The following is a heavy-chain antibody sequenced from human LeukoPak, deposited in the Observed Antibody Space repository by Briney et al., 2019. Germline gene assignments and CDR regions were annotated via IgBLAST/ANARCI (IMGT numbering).Heavy chain of an antibody. CDR1: GYTFTSYY. Sequence: ASVKVSCKASGYTFTSYYMHWVRQAPGQGLEWMAIINPSGGSTFYAQKFQGRVTMTRDTSTSTVYMELSSLRSEDTAVYYCARDSAYYYDSSGYYPWFDPWGQGTLVTVSS. CDR2: INPSGGST. J-gene: IGHJ5*02. V-gene: IGHV1-46*01. CDR3: ARDSAYYYDSSGYYPWFDP. D-gene: IGHD3-22*01.